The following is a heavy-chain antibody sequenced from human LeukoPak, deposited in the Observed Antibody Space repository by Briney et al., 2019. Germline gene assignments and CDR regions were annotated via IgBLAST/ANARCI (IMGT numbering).Heavy chain of an antibody. CDR3: ARGVMRALFDY. CDR2: INPSGGST. CDR1: GYTFTSYY. Sequence: ASVTVSCTASGYTFTSYYMHWVRQAPGQGLEWMGIINPSGGSTSYAQKFQGRVTMTRDTSTSTVYMELSSLRSEDTAVYYCARGVMRALFDYWGQGTLVTVSS. J-gene: IGHJ4*02. V-gene: IGHV1-46*01. D-gene: IGHD3-16*01.